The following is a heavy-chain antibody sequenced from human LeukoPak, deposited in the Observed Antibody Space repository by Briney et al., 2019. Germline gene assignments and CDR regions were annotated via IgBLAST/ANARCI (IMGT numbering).Heavy chain of an antibody. Sequence: GGSLRLSCAASGFPFSSYSMYWVRQAPGKGLEWVSSISSSGSYIYYADSLKGRFTISRDNAKNSLYLQMNSLRAEDTAVYYCAREGSGWTLFDYWGQGTLVTVSS. CDR1: GFPFSSYS. CDR2: ISSSGSYI. CDR3: AREGSGWTLFDY. J-gene: IGHJ4*02. V-gene: IGHV3-21*01. D-gene: IGHD6-19*01.